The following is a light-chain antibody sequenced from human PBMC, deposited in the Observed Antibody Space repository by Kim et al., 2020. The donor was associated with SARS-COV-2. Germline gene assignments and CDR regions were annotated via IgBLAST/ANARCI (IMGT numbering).Light chain of an antibody. J-gene: IGLJ1*01. CDR2: RDS. CDR3: KVWDDFSV. CDR1: NIGSKH. Sequence: SYELTQPLSVSVALGQTATIACGGNNIGSKHVHWYQQRPGQAPVLVIYRDSNRPSGIPERFSGSNSGNTATLTIPGAQAGVEADSYCKVWDDFSVFGTGT. V-gene: IGLV3-9*01.